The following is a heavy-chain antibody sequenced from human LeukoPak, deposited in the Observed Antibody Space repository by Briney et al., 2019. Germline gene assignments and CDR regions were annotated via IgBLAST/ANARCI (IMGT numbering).Heavy chain of an antibody. CDR2: INSDGTIT. D-gene: IGHD3-22*01. CDR1: GFTFSSYW. CDR3: ARSHYYDSSGYYYS. Sequence: PGGSLRLSCAASGFTFSSYWMHWVRQAPGKGLVWVSRINSDGTITSYADSVKGRFTISRDNAKNTLYLQMNSLRAEDMAVYYCARSHYYDSSGYYYSWGQGTLVTVSS. J-gene: IGHJ4*02. V-gene: IGHV3-74*01.